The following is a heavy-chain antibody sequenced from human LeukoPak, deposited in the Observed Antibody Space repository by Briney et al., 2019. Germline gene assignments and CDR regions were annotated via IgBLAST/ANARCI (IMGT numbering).Heavy chain of an antibody. CDR2: FHYSEST. CDR1: GGSISSSSYY. Sequence: SETLSLTCSVSGGSISSSSYYWGWIRQPPGKGLEWIGTFHYSESTYYNPSLKSRVTISVNMSKNQFSLKLISVTAADTAVYYCARLYRKTYKWNDQPDYWGQGTLVTVSS. D-gene: IGHD1-20*01. J-gene: IGHJ4*02. V-gene: IGHV4-39*07. CDR3: ARLYRKTYKWNDQPDY.